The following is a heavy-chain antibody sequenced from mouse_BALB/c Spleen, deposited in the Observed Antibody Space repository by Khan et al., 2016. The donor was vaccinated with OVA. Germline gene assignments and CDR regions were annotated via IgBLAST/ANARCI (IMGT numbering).Heavy chain of an antibody. D-gene: IGHD2-10*01. CDR3: ARKPYYHYYVMDY. J-gene: IGHJ4*01. CDR2: IWSDGST. CDR1: GFSLTNYG. Sequence: QVQLKESGPGLVAPSQSLSITCTISGFSLTNYGVHWVRLPPGKGLEWLVVIWSDGSTTYNSALKSRLSISKDNSKSQVFLKMNSLQTDDTAMYYSARKPYYHYYVMDYWGQGTSVTVSS. V-gene: IGHV2-6-1*01.